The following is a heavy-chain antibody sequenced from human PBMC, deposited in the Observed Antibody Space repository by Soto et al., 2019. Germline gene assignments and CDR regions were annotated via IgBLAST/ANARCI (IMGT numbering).Heavy chain of an antibody. CDR3: ARDPGRGYSGYDYYYYYGMDV. CDR2: IYYSGST. D-gene: IGHD5-12*01. Sequence: PSETLSLTCTVSGGSISSGGYYWSWIRQHPGKGLEWIGYIYYSGSTYYNPSLKSRVTISVDTSKNQFSLKLSSVTAADTAVYYCARDPGRGYSGYDYYYYYGMDVWGQGTTVTSP. V-gene: IGHV4-31*03. J-gene: IGHJ6*02. CDR1: GGSISSGGYY.